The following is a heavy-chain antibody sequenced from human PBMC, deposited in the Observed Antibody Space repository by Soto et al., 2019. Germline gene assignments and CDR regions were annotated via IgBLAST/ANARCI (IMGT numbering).Heavy chain of an antibody. J-gene: IGHJ6*02. V-gene: IGHV4-59*01. Sequence: NPSETLSLTCTVSGGSISSYYWSWIRQPPGKGLEWIGYIYYSGSTNYNPSLKSRVTISVDTSKNQFSLKLSSVTAADTAVYYCARDDSSSSNYYYGMDVWGQGTTVTVSS. CDR3: ARDDSSSSNYYYGMDV. D-gene: IGHD6-6*01. CDR2: IYYSGST. CDR1: GGSISSYY.